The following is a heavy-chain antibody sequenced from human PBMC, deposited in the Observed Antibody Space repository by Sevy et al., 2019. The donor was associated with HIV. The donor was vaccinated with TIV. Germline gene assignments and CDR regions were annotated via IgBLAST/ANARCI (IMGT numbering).Heavy chain of an antibody. Sequence: GGSLRLSCAASGFTFSSYSMNWVRQAPGKGLEWVSSISSSSSYIYYADSVKGRFTISRDNAKNSLYLQMNSLRAEDTAVYYCARDELNYDFWSERSEAPGMDVWGQGTTVTVS. V-gene: IGHV3-21*01. CDR2: ISSSSSYI. CDR1: GFTFSSYS. J-gene: IGHJ6*02. CDR3: ARDELNYDFWSERSEAPGMDV. D-gene: IGHD3-3*01.